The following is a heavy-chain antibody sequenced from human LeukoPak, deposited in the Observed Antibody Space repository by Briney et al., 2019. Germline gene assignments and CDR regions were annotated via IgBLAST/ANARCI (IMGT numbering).Heavy chain of an antibody. D-gene: IGHD2/OR15-2a*01. Sequence: SETLSLTCEVYGESLSGYYWSWIRQSPGKGLEWIGEATRSGTIVYNPSLKSRSTISVEMSKNQVSLNLSSVTAADTAVYYCARGHTWLGLVLRVAFDLWGQGTMVTVSS. J-gene: IGHJ3*01. V-gene: IGHV4-34*01. CDR1: GESLSGYY. CDR2: ATRSGTI. CDR3: ARGHTWLGLVLRVAFDL.